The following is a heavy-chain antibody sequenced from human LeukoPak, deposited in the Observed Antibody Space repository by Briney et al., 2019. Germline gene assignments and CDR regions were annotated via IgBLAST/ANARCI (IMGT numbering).Heavy chain of an antibody. CDR3: ARAELDI. CDR2: ISSGSSTI. D-gene: IGHD5-24*01. V-gene: IGHV3-48*02. J-gene: IGHJ3*02. CDR1: GFTFSSYS. Sequence: GGSLRLSCAASGFTFSSYSMNWVRQAPGKGLEWVSYISSGSSTIYYADSVKGRFTISRDNAKNSLCLQMNSLRDEDTAVYYCARAELDIWGQGTMVTVSS.